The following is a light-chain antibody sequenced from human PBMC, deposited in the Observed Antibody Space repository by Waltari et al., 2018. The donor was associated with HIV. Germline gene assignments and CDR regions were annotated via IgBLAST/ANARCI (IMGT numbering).Light chain of an antibody. CDR3: NSYRSSTTPCV. V-gene: IGLV2-14*01. Sequence: QSALTQPASVSGSPGQSLTISCTGTSSDVGGHNHVTWYQQHPGKAPKLLIYEVSNRPSGVSNRFSGSKSGNTASMTISGLQAEDEADYYCNSYRSSTTPCVFGTGTKVTVL. CDR1: SSDVGGHNH. CDR2: EVS. J-gene: IGLJ1*01.